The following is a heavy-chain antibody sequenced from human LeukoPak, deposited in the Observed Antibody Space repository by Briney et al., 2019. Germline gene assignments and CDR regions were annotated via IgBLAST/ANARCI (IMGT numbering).Heavy chain of an antibody. D-gene: IGHD2-15*01. CDR3: ARSPGSGVVVAPKCYYYLDV. CDR1: GGSISSSY. J-gene: IGHJ6*03. CDR2: IYNSGNT. Sequence: PSETLSLTCTVSGGSISSSYWSWVRQPPGKGLEWIGYIYNSGNTNYNPSLKSRVTISVDTSKNQFSLKLSAVTAADTAVYYCARSPGSGVVVAPKCYYYLDVWGKGTTVSVSS. V-gene: IGHV4-59*01.